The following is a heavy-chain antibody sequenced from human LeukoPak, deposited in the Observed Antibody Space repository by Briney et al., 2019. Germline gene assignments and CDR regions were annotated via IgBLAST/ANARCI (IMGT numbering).Heavy chain of an antibody. J-gene: IGHJ4*02. CDR1: GFTFSSYA. CDR3: ATDIVVVVAAIPLDY. Sequence: GGSLRLSCAASGFTFSSYAMSWVRQAPGKGLEWVSAISGSGGSTYYADSVKGRFTISRDNSKNTLYLQMNSLRAEDTAVYYCATDIVVVVAAIPLDYWGQGTLVTVSS. CDR2: ISGSGGST. D-gene: IGHD2-15*01. V-gene: IGHV3-23*01.